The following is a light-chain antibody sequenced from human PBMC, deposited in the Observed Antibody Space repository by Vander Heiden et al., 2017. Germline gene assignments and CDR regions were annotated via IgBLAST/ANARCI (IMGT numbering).Light chain of an antibody. J-gene: IGKJ1*01. CDR2: QTF. CDR3: QQFDIHWT. Sequence: DIQMTQSPSILSASVGDRVTITCRASQNINTRLAWYQQKPGKAPKLLIYQTFNLESGVPSRFSGSGSGTEFTLTISSLQPDDYATYYCQQFDIHWTFGQGTKVEIK. V-gene: IGKV1-5*03. CDR1: QNINTR.